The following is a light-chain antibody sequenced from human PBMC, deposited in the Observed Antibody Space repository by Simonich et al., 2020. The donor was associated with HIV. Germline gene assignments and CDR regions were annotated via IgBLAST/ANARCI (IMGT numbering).Light chain of an antibody. J-gene: IGLJ3*02. CDR3: SSYTSSSTLV. CDR1: VSAVVGYNY. Sequence: QSALTQPASVSGSPGQSITISCTGTVSAVVGYNYVSWYQQHPGKAPNLMIYDVSKRPAGVSNRFSGSKSGNTASLTISGLQAEDEADYYCSSYTSSSTLVFGGGTKLTVL. CDR2: DVS. V-gene: IGLV2-14*03.